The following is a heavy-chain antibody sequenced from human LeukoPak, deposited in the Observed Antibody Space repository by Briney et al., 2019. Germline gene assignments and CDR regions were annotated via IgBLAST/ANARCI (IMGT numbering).Heavy chain of an antibody. CDR2: LRNDNGST. V-gene: IGHV3-74*01. J-gene: IGHJ3*02. D-gene: IGHD6-13*01. Sequence: PGGSLRLSCAVSGFTFTSYWMHWVRQVPGKRLVGGARLRNDNGSTNYADSVKGRFTISRDSAKNTLYLQMITLRDEDKAMYYCARGRAGGPDVFDMWGQGTMVTVSS. CDR3: ARGRAGGPDVFDM. CDR1: GFTFTSYW.